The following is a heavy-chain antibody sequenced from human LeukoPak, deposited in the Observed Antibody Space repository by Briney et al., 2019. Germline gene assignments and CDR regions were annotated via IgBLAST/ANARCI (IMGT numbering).Heavy chain of an antibody. D-gene: IGHD5-12*01. CDR3: ARNVVATVTGSWFDP. CDR1: GGSISSSSYY. Sequence: SETLSLTCTVSGGSISSSSYYWGWIRQPPGKGLEWIGSIYYSGSTYYNPSLKSRVTISVDTSKNQFSLKLSSVTAADTAVYYCARNVVATVTGSWFDPWGQGTLVTVSS. J-gene: IGHJ5*02. CDR2: IYYSGST. V-gene: IGHV4-39*01.